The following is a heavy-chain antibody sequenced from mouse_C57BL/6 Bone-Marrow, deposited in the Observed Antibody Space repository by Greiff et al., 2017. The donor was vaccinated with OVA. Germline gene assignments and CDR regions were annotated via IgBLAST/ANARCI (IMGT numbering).Heavy chain of an antibody. D-gene: IGHD2-1*01. Sequence: EVQLVESGGGLVKPGGSLKLSCAASGFTFSDYGMHWVRQAPEKGLEWVAYISSCSSTIYYADTVKGRCTIARDNAKNTLFLQLTSLRSEDTAMYYWARDGYGNSYWYCDVWGTGTRVTVSS. CDR3: ARDGYGNSYWYCDV. CDR1: GFTFSDYG. J-gene: IGHJ1*03. V-gene: IGHV5-17*01. CDR2: ISSCSSTI.